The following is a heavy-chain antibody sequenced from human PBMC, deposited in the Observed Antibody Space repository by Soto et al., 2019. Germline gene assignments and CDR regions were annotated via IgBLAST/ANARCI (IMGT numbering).Heavy chain of an antibody. J-gene: IGHJ3*02. CDR3: ARDGGYGDRDAFDI. CDR1: GFTFSSYG. D-gene: IGHD4-17*01. CDR2: IWYDGSNK. Sequence: QTGGSLRLSCAASGFTFSSYGMHWVRQAPGKGLEWVAVIWYDGSNKYYADSVKGRFTISRDNSKNTLYLQMNSLRAEDTAVYYCARDGGYGDRDAFDIWGQGTMVTVSS. V-gene: IGHV3-33*01.